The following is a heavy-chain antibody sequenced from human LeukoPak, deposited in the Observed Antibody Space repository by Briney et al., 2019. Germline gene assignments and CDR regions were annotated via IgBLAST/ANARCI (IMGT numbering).Heavy chain of an antibody. CDR2: ISGSGGST. CDR1: GSRFSSYS. J-gene: IGHJ3*02. CDR3: AKECGRDYEDRAFDI. Sequence: GGSLRLSCVVSGSRFSSYSMNWVRQSPERGLEWVSAISGSGGSTSYADSVKGRFTISRDNSKNTLYLQMGSLTAEDTAVYYCAKECGRDYEDRAFDIWGQGPMVTVSS. D-gene: IGHD3-22*01. V-gene: IGHV3-23*01.